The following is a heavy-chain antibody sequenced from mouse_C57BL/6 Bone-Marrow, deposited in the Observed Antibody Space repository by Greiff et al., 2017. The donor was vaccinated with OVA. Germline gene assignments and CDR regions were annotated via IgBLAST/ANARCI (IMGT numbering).Heavy chain of an antibody. CDR2: LSDGGSYT. CDR3: AREPYYSKNDAMDY. V-gene: IGHV5-4*01. Sequence: EVKLEESGGGLVKPGGSLKLSCAASGFTFSSYAMSWVRQTPEKRLEWVATLSDGGSYTYYPDTVTGRFTISRDNAKNNLYLQMSHLKSEDTAMYYCAREPYYSKNDAMDYWGQGTSVTVSS. D-gene: IGHD2-5*01. CDR1: GFTFSSYA. J-gene: IGHJ4*01.